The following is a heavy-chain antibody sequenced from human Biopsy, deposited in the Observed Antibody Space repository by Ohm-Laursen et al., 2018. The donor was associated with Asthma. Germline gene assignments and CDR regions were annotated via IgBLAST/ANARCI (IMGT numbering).Heavy chain of an antibody. CDR1: GASIDAYH. J-gene: IGHJ4*02. D-gene: IGHD2-21*02. Sequence: TLSLTCAVSGASIDAYHWGWLRQPPGKGLEWIASLTNRGTTNYNPSLGSRATVSVDSSKKQLSLKLTSVTAADTAVYYCARGVDRVTGLLDHFDSWGQGTLVTVSS. CDR2: LTNRGTT. V-gene: IGHV4-59*01. CDR3: ARGVDRVTGLLDHFDS.